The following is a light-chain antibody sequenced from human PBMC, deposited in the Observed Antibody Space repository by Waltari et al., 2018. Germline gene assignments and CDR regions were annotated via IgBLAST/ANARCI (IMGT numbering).Light chain of an antibody. Sequence: DIQMTQSPSSLSASVGTRVTFTCQATQDITTSLSWFQQNPGEAPRLLIYDASTLQPGVPSRFSGTGSATGFSLTITSLQLDDSATYYCQQFHSLPYTFARGTKLHIK. CDR3: QQFHSLPYT. V-gene: IGKV1-33*01. J-gene: IGKJ2*01. CDR1: QDITTS. CDR2: DAS.